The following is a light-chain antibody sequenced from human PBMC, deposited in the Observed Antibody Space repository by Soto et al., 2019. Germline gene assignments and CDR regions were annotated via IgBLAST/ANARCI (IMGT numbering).Light chain of an antibody. CDR2: GAS. J-gene: IGKJ2*01. V-gene: IGKV3-15*01. Sequence: EIVMTQSPATLSVSPGERATLSCRASQSVNSNLAWYQQKPGQAPRLLIYGASTRATGIPARFSGSGSGTEFTLTISSLQSEDFAVYYCQHYGSSPYTFGQGTKLEIK. CDR1: QSVNSN. CDR3: QHYGSSPYT.